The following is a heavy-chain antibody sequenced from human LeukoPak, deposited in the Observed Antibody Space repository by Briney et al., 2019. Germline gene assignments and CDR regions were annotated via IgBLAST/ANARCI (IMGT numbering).Heavy chain of an antibody. CDR2: SDYSGSK. CDR3: AKDFGDFRTDY. D-gene: IGHD4-17*01. CDR1: GGSISRSGYY. Sequence: SETLPLTCTVSGGSISRSGYYWAWIRQPPGKGLEWIASSDYSGSKTYNPSLKSRVTVSVDTSKNQFFLKLTSVTAADTAVYYCAKDFGDFRTDYWGQGTLVTVSS. V-gene: IGHV4-39*01. J-gene: IGHJ4*02.